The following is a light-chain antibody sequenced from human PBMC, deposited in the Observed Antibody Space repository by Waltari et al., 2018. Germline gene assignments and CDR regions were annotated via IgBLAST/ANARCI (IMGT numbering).Light chain of an antibody. J-gene: IGKJ3*01. CDR3: QQSYSTLFT. CDR2: DAS. CDR1: QSIGSY. Sequence: DIQMTQSPSSLSASVGDRVTITCRASQSIGSYLNWYQLKPGKAPKLLIYDASSLQSGVPARFSGSGSGTDFTLTISSLQPEDFATYYCQQSYSTLFTFGPGTKVDIK. V-gene: IGKV1-39*01.